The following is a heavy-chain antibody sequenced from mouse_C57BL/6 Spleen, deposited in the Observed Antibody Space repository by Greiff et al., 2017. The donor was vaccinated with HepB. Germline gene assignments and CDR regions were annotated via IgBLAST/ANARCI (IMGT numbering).Heavy chain of an antibody. CDR3: ASWGLRGYAMDY. CDR2: INPSNGGT. V-gene: IGHV1-53*01. J-gene: IGHJ4*01. CDR1: GYTFTSYW. D-gene: IGHD1-1*01. Sequence: VQLQQSGTELVKPGASVKLSCKASGYTFTSYWMHWVKQRPGQGLEWIGNINPSNGGTNYNEKFKSKATLTVDKSSSTAYMQLSSLTSEDSAVYYCASWGLRGYAMDYWGQGTSVTVSS.